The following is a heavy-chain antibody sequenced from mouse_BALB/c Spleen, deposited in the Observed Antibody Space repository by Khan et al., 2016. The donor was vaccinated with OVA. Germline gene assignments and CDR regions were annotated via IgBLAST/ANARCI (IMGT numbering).Heavy chain of an antibody. J-gene: IGHJ4*01. V-gene: IGHV3-1*02. CDR3: SRFDGYYDAMDY. CDR2: IHYSVST. D-gene: IGHD2-3*01. CDR1: GYSITSDYS. Sequence: EVQLQESGPDLVKPSQSLSLTCTVTGYSITSDYSWHWLRHFPGNKLEWMGYIHYSVSTNYNPSRKSRISNTRDTSKNQFFLQLNSVTTEDTATEYCSRFDGYYDAMDYWGQGTSVTVSS.